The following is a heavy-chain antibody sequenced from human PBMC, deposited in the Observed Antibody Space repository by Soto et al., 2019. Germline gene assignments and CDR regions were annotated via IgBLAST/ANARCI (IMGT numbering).Heavy chain of an antibody. Sequence: SETLSLTCTVSGGSISSDYWSWIRQPPGKGLEWIGYIYYSGSTNYNPSLKSRVTISVDTSKNQFSLKLSSVTAADTAVYYCARSYSSYDFDWFDPWGQGTLVTVSS. V-gene: IGHV4-59*01. CDR3: ARSYSSYDFDWFDP. CDR1: GGSISSDY. D-gene: IGHD6-6*01. CDR2: IYYSGST. J-gene: IGHJ5*02.